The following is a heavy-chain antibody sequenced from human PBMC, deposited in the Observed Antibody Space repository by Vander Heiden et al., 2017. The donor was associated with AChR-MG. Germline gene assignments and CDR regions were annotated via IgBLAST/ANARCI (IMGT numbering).Heavy chain of an antibody. CDR3: AKDPPQYYYYGMDV. CDR1: GFTFGSYA. J-gene: IGHJ6*02. CDR2: ISGSGGST. Sequence: EVQLLESGGGLVQPGGSLRPSCAASGFTFGSYAMSWVRQAPGKGLEWVSAISGSGGSTYYADSVKGRFTISRDNSKNTLYLQMNSLRAEDTAVYYCAKDPPQYYYYGMDVWGQGTTVTVSS. V-gene: IGHV3-23*01.